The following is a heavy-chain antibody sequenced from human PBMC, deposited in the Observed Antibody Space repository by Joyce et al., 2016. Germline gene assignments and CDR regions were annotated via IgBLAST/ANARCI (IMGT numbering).Heavy chain of an antibody. CDR3: AVRAGTYSFDC. CDR2: INSGSSSI. Sequence: DVQLVESGGGLVQPGGSLRLFCVASGIPCSDYSMNWVLQAPGKGLEWVSNINSGSSSIYYADSVKGRFTISRDNAKNALYLQMNSLGAEDTTIYYCAVRAGTYSFDCWGQGALVTVSS. CDR1: GIPCSDYS. J-gene: IGHJ4*02. D-gene: IGHD1-1*01. V-gene: IGHV3-48*04.